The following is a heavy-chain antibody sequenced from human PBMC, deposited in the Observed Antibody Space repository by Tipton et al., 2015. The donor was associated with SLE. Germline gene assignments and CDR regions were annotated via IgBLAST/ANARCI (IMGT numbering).Heavy chain of an antibody. Sequence: SLRLSCTASGFTFGDYAMNWVRQASGKGLEWISSISGSSTYKWYADSVKGRFTISRDNAKNTVFLEMNSLRVEDTAVYYCATPTYYYDSLGFSSGAFDIWGRGTRVTVSS. J-gene: IGHJ3*02. CDR2: ISGSSTYK. CDR1: GFTFGDYA. V-gene: IGHV3-21*03. CDR3: ATPTYYYDSLGFSSGAFDI. D-gene: IGHD3-22*01.